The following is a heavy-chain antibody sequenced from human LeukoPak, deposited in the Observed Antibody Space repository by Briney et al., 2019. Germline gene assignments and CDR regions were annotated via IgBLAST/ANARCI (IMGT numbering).Heavy chain of an antibody. CDR2: IYYSGST. CDR3: ARHEYGSATACFQS. J-gene: IGHJ4*02. CDR1: GGSISSGDYY. Sequence: SSETLSLTCTVSGGSISSGDYYWSWIRQPPGKGLEWIGYIYYSGSTYYNPSLKSRVTISVDTSKNQFSLKLRSVTAADTAVYYCARHEYGSATACFQSWSQGTLVTVSS. V-gene: IGHV4-30-4*01. D-gene: IGHD1-26*01.